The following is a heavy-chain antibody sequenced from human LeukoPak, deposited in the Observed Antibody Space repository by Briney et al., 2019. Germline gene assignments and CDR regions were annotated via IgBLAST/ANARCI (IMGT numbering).Heavy chain of an antibody. D-gene: IGHD2-21*02. CDR1: GFTFSSYS. J-gene: IGHJ4*02. V-gene: IGHV3-21*01. CDR2: ISSSSSYI. CDR3: AKDHGCGGDCYWTNHYFDY. Sequence: GGSLRLSCAASGFTFSSYSMNWVRQAPGKGLEWVSSISSSSSYIYYADSVKGRFTISRDNAKNSLYLQMNSLRAEDTAVYYCAKDHGCGGDCYWTNHYFDYWGQGTLVTVSS.